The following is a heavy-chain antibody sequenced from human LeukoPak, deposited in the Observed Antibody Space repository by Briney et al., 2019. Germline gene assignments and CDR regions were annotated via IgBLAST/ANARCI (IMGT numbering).Heavy chain of an antibody. Sequence: GGCLRLSCAASGFTFSSYNMNWVRQAPGKGLEWVSSITSSSSYIYYADSVKGRFTISRDNAKNSLYLQMDSLRVEDTAEYYCARDPYSGNYGAYYYYYMDVWGKGTTVTVSS. V-gene: IGHV3-21*06. CDR2: ITSSSSYI. D-gene: IGHD1-26*01. J-gene: IGHJ6*03. CDR3: ARDPYSGNYGAYYYYYMDV. CDR1: GFTFSSYN.